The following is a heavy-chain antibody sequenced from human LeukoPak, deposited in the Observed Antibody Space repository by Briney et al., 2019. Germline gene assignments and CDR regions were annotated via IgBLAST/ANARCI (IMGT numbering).Heavy chain of an antibody. CDR1: GFTFSNDW. J-gene: IGHJ4*02. V-gene: IGHV3-7*01. Sequence: GGSLRLSCAAAGFTFSNDWMCWVRQAPGKGLEWVANINQDESKKYYADSVKGRFTISRDNAKNSLYLQMSSLTAEDTAIYYCAGDHAYRADYWGQGTLVTVSP. CDR2: INQDESKK. D-gene: IGHD2-2*01. CDR3: AGDHAYRADY.